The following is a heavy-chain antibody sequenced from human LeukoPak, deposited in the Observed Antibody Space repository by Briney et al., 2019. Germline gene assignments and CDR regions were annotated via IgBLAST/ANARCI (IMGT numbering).Heavy chain of an antibody. CDR2: INPSGGST. V-gene: IGHV1-46*01. Sequence: ASVKVSCKASGYTFTSYYMHWVRQAPGQGLEWMGIINPSGGSTSYAQKFQGRVTMTRDTSTSTVYMELSSLRSEDTAVYYCARDRYCSSTSCYIGMDVWGQGTTVTVS. CDR1: GYTFTSYY. CDR3: ARDRYCSSTSCYIGMDV. J-gene: IGHJ6*02. D-gene: IGHD2-2*02.